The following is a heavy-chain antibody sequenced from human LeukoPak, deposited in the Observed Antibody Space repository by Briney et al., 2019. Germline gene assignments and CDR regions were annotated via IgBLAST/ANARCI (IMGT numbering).Heavy chain of an antibody. CDR2: GYYAGSGS. CDR1: GASTNTDSYF. Sequence: SETLSLTCDVSGASTNTDSYFWGWIRQPPGKGLEWVGSGYYAGSGSHYNPSLKSRVTISVDTSKNQFSLKLSSVTAADTAVYYCARELAADNYYYYGMDVWGQGTTVTVSS. CDR3: ARELAADNYYYYGMDV. D-gene: IGHD6-13*01. V-gene: IGHV4-39*02. J-gene: IGHJ6*02.